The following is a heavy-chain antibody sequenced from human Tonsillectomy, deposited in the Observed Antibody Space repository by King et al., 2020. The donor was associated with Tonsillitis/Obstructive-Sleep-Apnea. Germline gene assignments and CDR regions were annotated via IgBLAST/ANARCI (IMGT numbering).Heavy chain of an antibody. D-gene: IGHD5-18*01. J-gene: IGHJ3*02. CDR1: GFTFSTSG. Sequence: QLVQSGGGVVQPGRSLRLSCAASGFTFSTSGMHWVRQAPGKGLEWVAVIWFDGSNKYYINSVKGRFTISRDNSKNTLYLQMNSLRAEDTAVYYCAKDRGFTYGPSDAFDIWGQGTMVTVSS. CDR2: IWFDGSNK. CDR3: AKDRGFTYGPSDAFDI. V-gene: IGHV3-33*06.